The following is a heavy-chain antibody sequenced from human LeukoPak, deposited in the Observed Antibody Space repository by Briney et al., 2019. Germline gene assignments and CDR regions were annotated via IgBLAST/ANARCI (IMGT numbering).Heavy chain of an antibody. D-gene: IGHD3-22*01. CDR3: TTDKFPYYDSSGSNHIDY. CDR2: IKSKTDGGTT. J-gene: IGHJ4*02. CDR1: GFTFSNAW. Sequence: PGGSLRLSCAASGFTFSNAWMSWVRQAPGKGLEWVGRIKSKTDGGTTDYAAPVKGRFTISRDDSKNTLCLQMNSLKTEDTAVYYCTTDKFPYYDSSGSNHIDYWGQGTLVTVSS. V-gene: IGHV3-15*01.